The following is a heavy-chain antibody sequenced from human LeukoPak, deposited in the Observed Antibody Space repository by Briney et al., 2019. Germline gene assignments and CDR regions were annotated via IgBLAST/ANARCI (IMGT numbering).Heavy chain of an antibody. D-gene: IGHD3-10*01. V-gene: IGHV1-58*01. Sequence: GASVKVSCKASGFTLINSAVQWVRHARGQRLEWVGWIIVGSGQTRYAQKFQERVTITRDMSTSTAFLELSSLRFEDSAVYYCAAGDTLVRGVIIPFAPWGQGTLVTVSS. CDR2: IIVGSGQT. CDR3: AAGDTLVRGVIIPFAP. CDR1: GFTLINSA. J-gene: IGHJ5*02.